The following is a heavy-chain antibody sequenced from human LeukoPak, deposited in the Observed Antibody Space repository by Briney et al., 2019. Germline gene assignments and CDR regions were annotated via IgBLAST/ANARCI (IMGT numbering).Heavy chain of an antibody. D-gene: IGHD5-18*01. J-gene: IGHJ4*02. CDR3: AKDRYNTVMVSFDY. CDR1: GFTFSSYA. CDR2: ISGSGGDT. V-gene: IGHV3-23*01. Sequence: GGSLRLSWAASGFTFSSYAMSWVRQAPGKGLEWVSGISGSGGDTYYADSVKGRFTISRDNSRNTVYLQMNSLRAEDTALYYCAKDRYNTVMVSFDYWGQGTPVTVSS.